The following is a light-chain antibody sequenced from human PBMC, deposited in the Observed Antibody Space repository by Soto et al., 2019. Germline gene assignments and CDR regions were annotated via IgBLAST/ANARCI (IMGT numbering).Light chain of an antibody. V-gene: IGLV3-21*04. CDR2: YDS. Sequence: SYELTQPPSVSVAPGKTARITCGGNNIGSKSVHWYQQKPGQAPVLVIYYDSDRPSGIPERFSGSNSGNTATLTISRVEAGDDADYYCQVWDSSSDHPVFGGGIKLTVL. CDR3: QVWDSSSDHPV. CDR1: NIGSKS. J-gene: IGLJ2*01.